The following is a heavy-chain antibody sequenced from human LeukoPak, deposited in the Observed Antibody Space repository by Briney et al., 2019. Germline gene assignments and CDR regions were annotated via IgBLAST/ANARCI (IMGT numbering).Heavy chain of an antibody. CDR1: GLTFSTSG. J-gene: IGHJ4*02. CDR3: ATETNGRHYDY. CDR2: IGPTGSDR. V-gene: IGHV3-21*06. Sequence: GGSLRLSCTASGLTFSTSGFNWVRQAPGKGLEWVASIGPTGSDRYHADSIKGRFSISRDNANNFLYLQMNSLRAEDTAVYYCATETNGRHYDYWGQGTLLTVSS. D-gene: IGHD1-14*01.